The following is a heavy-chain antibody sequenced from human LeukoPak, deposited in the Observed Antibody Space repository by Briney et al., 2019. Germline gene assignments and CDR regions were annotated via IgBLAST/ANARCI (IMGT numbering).Heavy chain of an antibody. V-gene: IGHV3-11*04. Sequence: GGSLRLSCAASGFTFSDYDMSWGRQAPGKGLDWISYITSGSYTINYADSVMGRFTISRDNAKNSVYLQMTSLRAEDTAVYYCARGPSGYHNTGGQGTLVTASS. J-gene: IGHJ4*02. D-gene: IGHD5-12*01. CDR1: GFTFSDYD. CDR2: ITSGSYTI. CDR3: ARGPSGYHNT.